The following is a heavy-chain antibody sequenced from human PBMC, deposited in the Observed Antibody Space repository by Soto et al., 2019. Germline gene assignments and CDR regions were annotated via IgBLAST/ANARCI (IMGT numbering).Heavy chain of an antibody. CDR1: GFTFSSYA. CDR2: ISGSGDNT. V-gene: IGHV3-23*01. D-gene: IGHD5-18*01. Sequence: EVQLLESGGGLVQLGGSLRLSCAASGFTFSSYAMSWVRQAPGKGLEWVSGISGSGDNTYYTDSVNGRFTISRDNSKNTLYLQMNSLRAEDTAVYYCAKDEDTAMIYYFDYWGQGTLVTVSS. J-gene: IGHJ4*02. CDR3: AKDEDTAMIYYFDY.